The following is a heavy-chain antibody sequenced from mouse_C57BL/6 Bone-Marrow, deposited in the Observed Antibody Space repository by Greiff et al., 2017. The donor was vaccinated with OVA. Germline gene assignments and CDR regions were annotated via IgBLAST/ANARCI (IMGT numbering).Heavy chain of an antibody. CDR1: GFTFSDYY. D-gene: IGHD2-1*01. V-gene: IGHV5-16*01. CDR2: INYDGSST. CDR3: ARVYTGSDGYFDV. J-gene: IGHJ1*03. Sequence: EVQLVESEGGLVQPGSSMKLSCTASGFTFSDYYMAWVRQVPEKGLEWVANINYDGSSTYSLDSLKSRFLISRDQAKNILYLQMSSLKSEDTATYYCARVYTGSDGYFDVWGTGTTVTVSS.